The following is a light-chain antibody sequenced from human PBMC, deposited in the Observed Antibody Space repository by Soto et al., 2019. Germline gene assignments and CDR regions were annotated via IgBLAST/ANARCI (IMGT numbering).Light chain of an antibody. CDR1: QSIGTW. CDR2: DAS. Sequence: DIQMTQSPSSLSASVGDRVTITCGASQSIGTWLAWYQQKPGKAPKLLIFDASTLESGVPSRFRGSGSGTDLTLTISGLQTDDFATYYCQQYSDYSGAFGQGTKVDIK. J-gene: IGKJ1*01. CDR3: QQYSDYSGA. V-gene: IGKV1-5*01.